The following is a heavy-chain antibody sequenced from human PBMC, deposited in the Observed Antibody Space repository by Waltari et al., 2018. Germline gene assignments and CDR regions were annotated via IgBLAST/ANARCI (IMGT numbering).Heavy chain of an antibody. D-gene: IGHD3-3*01. CDR3: ARVGVLDYDFWSGFYMDV. J-gene: IGHJ6*03. Sequence: EVQLVESGGGLVQPGGSLRLSCAASGFTFSSYEMNWVRQAPGKGLEWVSYISSSGSTIYYADSGKGRFTISRDNAKNSLYLQMNSLRAEDTAVYYCARVGVLDYDFWSGFYMDVWGKGTTVTVSS. V-gene: IGHV3-48*03. CDR1: GFTFSSYE. CDR2: ISSSGSTI.